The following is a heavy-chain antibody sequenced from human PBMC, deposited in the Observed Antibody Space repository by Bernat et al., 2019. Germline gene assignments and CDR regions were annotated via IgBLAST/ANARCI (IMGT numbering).Heavy chain of an antibody. Sequence: QVQLVESGGGVVQPGRSLRLSCAASGFTFSSYAMHWVRQAPGKGLEWVAVISYDGSNKYYADSVKGRFTISRDNSKNTLYLQMNSLRAEDTAVYYCARAVTNWFDPWGQGTLVTVSS. CDR2: ISYDGSNK. D-gene: IGHD4-17*01. CDR3: ARAVTNWFDP. V-gene: IGHV3-30-3*01. CDR1: GFTFSSYA. J-gene: IGHJ5*02.